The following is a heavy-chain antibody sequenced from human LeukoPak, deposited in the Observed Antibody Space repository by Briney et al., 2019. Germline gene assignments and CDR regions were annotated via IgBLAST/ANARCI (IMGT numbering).Heavy chain of an antibody. CDR3: ARDLPRKLVPDAFDI. J-gene: IGHJ3*02. CDR2: IYTSGST. D-gene: IGHD6-13*01. Sequence: SQTLSLTCTVSGGSISSGSYYWSWIRQPAGKGLEWIGRIYTSGSTNYNPSLKSRVTISVDTSKNQFSLKLSSVTAADTAVYYCARDLPRKLVPDAFDIRGQGTMVTVSS. CDR1: GGSISSGSYY. V-gene: IGHV4-61*02.